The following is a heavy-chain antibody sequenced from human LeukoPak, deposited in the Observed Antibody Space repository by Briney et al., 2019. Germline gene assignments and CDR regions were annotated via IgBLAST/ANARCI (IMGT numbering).Heavy chain of an antibody. Sequence: ASVKVSCKASGYTFTGYYMHWVRQAPGQGLEWMGWINPNSGGTNYAQKFQGRVTMTRGTSISTAYMELSSLRSEDTAVYYCARDGANWGDFDYWGQGTLVTVSS. CDR2: INPNSGGT. V-gene: IGHV1-2*02. D-gene: IGHD7-27*01. J-gene: IGHJ4*02. CDR1: GYTFTGYY. CDR3: ARDGANWGDFDY.